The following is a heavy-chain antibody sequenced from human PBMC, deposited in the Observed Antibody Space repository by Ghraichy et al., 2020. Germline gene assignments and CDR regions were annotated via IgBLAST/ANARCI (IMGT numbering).Heavy chain of an antibody. J-gene: IGHJ6*02. Sequence: GGSLRLSCAASGFTFSNACMSWVRQAPGKGLEWVGRIKSETGGGTTDYAAPVNGSFTISRDDSKNTLYLQMNSLETEDTAVYYCTTVTGFLDWLCYGMDVWGQGTTVTVSS. V-gene: IGHV3-15*01. CDR1: GFTFSNAC. CDR3: TTVTGFLDWLCYGMDV. CDR2: IKSETGGGTT. D-gene: IGHD3-3*01.